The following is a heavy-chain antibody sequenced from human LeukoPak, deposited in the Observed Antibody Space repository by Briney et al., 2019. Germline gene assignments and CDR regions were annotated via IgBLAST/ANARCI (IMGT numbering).Heavy chain of an antibody. CDR2: IYYSGST. V-gene: IGHV4-59*01. Sequence: SETLSLTCTVSGGSISSYYWSWIRQPPGKGPEWIGYIYYSGSTYYNPSLKSRVTISVDTSKNQFSLKLSSVTAADTAVYYCARGGQWLVWSKYYFDYWGQGTLVTVSS. D-gene: IGHD6-19*01. J-gene: IGHJ4*02. CDR3: ARGGQWLVWSKYYFDY. CDR1: GGSISSYY.